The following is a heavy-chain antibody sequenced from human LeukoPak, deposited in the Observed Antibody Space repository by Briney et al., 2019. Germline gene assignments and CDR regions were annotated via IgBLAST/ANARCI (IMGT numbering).Heavy chain of an antibody. CDR3: ASAKLGLDFDY. J-gene: IGHJ4*02. CDR1: GGSISSYY. V-gene: IGHV4-59*01. CDR2: IYYSGST. D-gene: IGHD7-27*01. Sequence: PSETLSLTCTVSGGSISSYYWSWIRQPPGKGLEWIGYIYYSGSTNYNPSLKSRVTISVDTSKNQFSLKLSSVTAADTAVYYCASAKLGLDFDYWGQGTLVTVSS.